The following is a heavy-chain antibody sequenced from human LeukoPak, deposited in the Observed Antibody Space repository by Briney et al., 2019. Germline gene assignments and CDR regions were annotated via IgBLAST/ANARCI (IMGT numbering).Heavy chain of an antibody. Sequence: SETLSLTCTVSGGSISSYYWSWIRQPPGKGLEWIGYIYYSGSTNYNPSLKSRVTISVDTSKNQFSLKLSSVTAADTAVYYCARHYYDSSGYYVDCWGQGALVTVSS. CDR2: IYYSGST. V-gene: IGHV4-59*01. J-gene: IGHJ4*02. CDR3: ARHYYDSSGYYVDC. CDR1: GGSISSYY. D-gene: IGHD3-22*01.